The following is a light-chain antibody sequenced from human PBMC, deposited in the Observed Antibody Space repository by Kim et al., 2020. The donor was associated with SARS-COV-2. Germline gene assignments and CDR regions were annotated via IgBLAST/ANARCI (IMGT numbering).Light chain of an antibody. CDR1: SNYGAGYNY. J-gene: IGLJ2*01. Sequence: GQSITLSWQGTSNYGAGYNYLSWYQQSPGKPPNLMIVDGSNRPAGASNRFSASKCGNAASLTIALLQAEDEDDYYCSSDTSRSTGIFGAGTKVTVL. V-gene: IGLV2-14*03. CDR3: SSDTSRSTGI. CDR2: DGS.